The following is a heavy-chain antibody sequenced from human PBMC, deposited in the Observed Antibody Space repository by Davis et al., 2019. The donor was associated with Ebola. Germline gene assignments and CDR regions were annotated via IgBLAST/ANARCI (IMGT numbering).Heavy chain of an antibody. Sequence: PGGSLRLSCAASGFTFSSYSMNWVRQAPGKGLEWVSYISSSSSTIYYADSVKGRFTISRDNAKNTLYLQMNSLRAEDTAVYYCARGPPTYYYYYMDVWGKGTTVTVSS. V-gene: IGHV3-48*04. D-gene: IGHD1-1*01. CDR1: GFTFSSYS. CDR3: ARGPPTYYYYYMDV. J-gene: IGHJ6*03. CDR2: ISSSSSTI.